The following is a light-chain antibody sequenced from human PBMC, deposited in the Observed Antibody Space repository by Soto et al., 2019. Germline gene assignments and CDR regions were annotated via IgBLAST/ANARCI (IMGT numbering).Light chain of an antibody. CDR3: LHRMNWPLT. V-gene: IGKV1-27*01. CDR2: AAS. Sequence: DIQMTQSPPSLSASVGDRVTITCRASQGISNYLAWYQQKPGELPKLVIYAASILQTGVPSRFSGSGSETDFTLTIRSLEPEDLGVYYCLHRMNWPLTFGQGTRLEIK. J-gene: IGKJ5*01. CDR1: QGISNY.